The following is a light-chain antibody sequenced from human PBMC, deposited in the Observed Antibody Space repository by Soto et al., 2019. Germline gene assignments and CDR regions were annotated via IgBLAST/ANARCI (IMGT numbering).Light chain of an antibody. CDR1: HSVSNY. J-gene: IGKJ2*01. CDR2: DAS. CDR3: QQRSDWPYT. V-gene: IGKV3-11*01. Sequence: EIVLTQSPATLSLSPGERATLSCRASHSVSNYLAWYQQKSGQAPRLLIYDASNRATDIPPRFSGSGSGTDFTLTIRSLEAEDFAVYYCQQRSDWPYTFGQGTKLEIK.